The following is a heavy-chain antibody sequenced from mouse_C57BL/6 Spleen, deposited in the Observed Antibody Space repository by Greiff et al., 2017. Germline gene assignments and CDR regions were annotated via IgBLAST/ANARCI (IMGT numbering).Heavy chain of an antibody. D-gene: IGHD2-3*01. Sequence: DVKLQESGPGLVKPSQSLSLTCSVTGYSITSCYYWNWIRQFPGNKLEWMGYISYAGSNNYNPSLKNRIPITRDTSKNQFFLKLNSVTTEDTATYYCARDEIYDGYLPFAYWGQGTLVTVSA. V-gene: IGHV3-6*01. CDR2: ISYAGSN. J-gene: IGHJ3*01. CDR1: GYSITSCYY. CDR3: ARDEIYDGYLPFAY.